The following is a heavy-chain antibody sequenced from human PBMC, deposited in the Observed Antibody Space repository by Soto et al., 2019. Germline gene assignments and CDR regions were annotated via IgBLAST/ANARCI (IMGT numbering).Heavy chain of an antibody. D-gene: IGHD4-17*01. Sequence: EVQLVESGGGLVKPGGSLRLSCAASGFTFSSYNMNWVRQAPGKGLEWVASISSSSSYIYYADSVKGRFTISRDNAKSSLYLEMNSLRAENTAVYYCARDLVDSGADYFYYYGRYVWGQGTTVTVSS. CDR3: ARDLVDSGADYFYYYGRYV. CDR2: ISSSSSYI. CDR1: GFTFSSYN. J-gene: IGHJ6*02. V-gene: IGHV3-21*01.